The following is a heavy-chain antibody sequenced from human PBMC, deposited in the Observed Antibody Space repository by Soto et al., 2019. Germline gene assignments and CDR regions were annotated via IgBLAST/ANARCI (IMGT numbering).Heavy chain of an antibody. CDR3: ARGSLYSGSYGDAFDI. CDR2: INWNGGST. D-gene: IGHD1-26*01. V-gene: IGHV3-20*04. J-gene: IGHJ3*02. CDR1: GFTFDDYG. Sequence: GGSLRLSCAASGFTFDDYGMSWVRQAPGKGLEWVSGINWNGGSTGYADSVKGRFTISRDNAKNSLYLQMNSLRAEDTALYYCARGSLYSGSYGDAFDIWGQGTMVTVSS.